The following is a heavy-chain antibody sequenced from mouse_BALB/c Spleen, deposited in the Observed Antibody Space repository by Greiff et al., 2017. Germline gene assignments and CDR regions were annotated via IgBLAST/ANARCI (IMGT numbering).Heavy chain of an antibody. CDR3: TRRGTARGFAY. Sequence: LKQPGSELVRPGASVKLSCKASGYTFTSYWMHWVKQRPGQGLEWIGNIYPGSGSTNYDEKFKSKATLTVDTSSSTAYMQLSSLTSEDSAVYYCTRRGTARGFAYWGQGGLVTVSA. V-gene: IGHV1S22*01. D-gene: IGHD3-1*01. CDR1: GYTFTSYW. CDR2: IYPGSGST. J-gene: IGHJ3*01.